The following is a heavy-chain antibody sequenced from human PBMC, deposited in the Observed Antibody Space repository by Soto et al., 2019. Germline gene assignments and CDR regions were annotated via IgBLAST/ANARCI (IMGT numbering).Heavy chain of an antibody. V-gene: IGHV4-31*03. D-gene: IGHD1-26*01. CDR2: IYYSGST. CDR3: ARVVGSGEGGSSTSNFDY. J-gene: IGHJ4*02. Sequence: QVQLQESGPGLVKPSQTLSLTCTVSGGSISSGGYYWSWIRQHPGKGLEWMGYIYYSGSTYYNPSRTSRVRQSVGTSKHQFSLKLSAVTAADTAVYYCARVVGSGEGGSSTSNFDYWGQGTLDSVSS. CDR1: GGSISSGGYY.